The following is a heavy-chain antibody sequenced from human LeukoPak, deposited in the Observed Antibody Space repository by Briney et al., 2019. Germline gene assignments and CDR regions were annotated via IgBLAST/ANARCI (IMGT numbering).Heavy chain of an antibody. D-gene: IGHD2-2*01. V-gene: IGHV3-21*01. J-gene: IGHJ4*02. CDR3: VRSTSPPQFDY. Sequence: GGSLRLSCAASGFTFSSYSMNWVRQAPGKGLEWVSSISSSSSYIYYAHSVKGRFTISRDNAKNSLYLQMNSLRAEDTAVYYCVRSTSPPQFDYWGQGILVSVSS. CDR1: GFTFSSYS. CDR2: ISSSSSYI.